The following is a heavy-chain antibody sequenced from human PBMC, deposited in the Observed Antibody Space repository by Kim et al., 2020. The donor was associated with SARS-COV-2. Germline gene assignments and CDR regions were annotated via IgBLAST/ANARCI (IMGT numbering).Heavy chain of an antibody. V-gene: IGHV3-9*01. CDR3: AKDLIRSGSYGGLFDY. Sequence: SVKGRFTISRDNAKNSLYLQMNSLRAEDTALYYCAKDLIRSGSYGGLFDYWGQGTLVTVSS. J-gene: IGHJ4*02. D-gene: IGHD5-18*01.